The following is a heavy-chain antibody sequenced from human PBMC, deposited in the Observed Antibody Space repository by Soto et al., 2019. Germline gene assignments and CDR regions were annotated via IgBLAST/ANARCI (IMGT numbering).Heavy chain of an antibody. CDR3: VSAITTTHYYYGMDV. D-gene: IGHD2-2*02. CDR1: GFTFSSYA. V-gene: IGHV3-23*01. J-gene: IGHJ6*02. CDR2: ISGSGDST. Sequence: LRLSCAASGFTFSSYAMSWVRQAPGKGLEWVSAISGSGDSTYYADSVKGRFTISRDNSKNTLFLQMKSLRAEDTAVYYCVSAITTTHYYYGMDVWGQGTTVTVSS.